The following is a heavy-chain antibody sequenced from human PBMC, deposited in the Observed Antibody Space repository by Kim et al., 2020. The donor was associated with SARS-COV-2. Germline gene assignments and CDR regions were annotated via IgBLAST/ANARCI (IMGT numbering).Heavy chain of an antibody. CDR2: IGSGGAT. V-gene: IGHV3-66*02. CDR1: GFTVSSNY. J-gene: IGHJ4*02. D-gene: IGHD2-21*01. CDR3: ACGRTSAY. Sequence: GGSLRLSCTTSGFTVSSNYMSWVRQAPGRGLEWVSVIGSGGATNYADSVKGRFTISRDNSKNTLYLQMNSLRAEDTAMYYCACGRTSAYWGRGTLVTVSS.